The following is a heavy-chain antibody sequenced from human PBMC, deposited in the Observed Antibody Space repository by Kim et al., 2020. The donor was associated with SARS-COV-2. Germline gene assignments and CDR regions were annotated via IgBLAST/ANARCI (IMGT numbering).Heavy chain of an antibody. CDR1: GGSISSYY. CDR3: ARDSGGIHLFDY. CDR2: IYYSGST. V-gene: IGHV4-59*01. Sequence: SETLSLTCTVSGGSISSYYWSWIRQPPGKGLEWIGYIYYSGSTNYNPSLKSRVTISVDTSKNQFSLKLSSVTAADTAVYYCARDSGGIHLFDYWGQGTLVTVSS. J-gene: IGHJ4*02. D-gene: IGHD2-15*01.